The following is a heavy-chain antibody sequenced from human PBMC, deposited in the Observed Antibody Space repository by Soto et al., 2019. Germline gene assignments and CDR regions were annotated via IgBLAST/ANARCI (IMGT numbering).Heavy chain of an antibody. CDR3: ARHPGLGFGYSYAFGMDV. CDR2: IIPIFGTA. D-gene: IGHD5-18*01. CDR1: GGTFSSYA. J-gene: IGHJ6*02. V-gene: IGHV1-69*05. Sequence: VASVKVSCKSSGGTFSSYAISWVRQAPGQGLEWMGGIIPIFGTANYAQKFQGRVTMTTDTSTSTTYLELRSLRSDDTAVDFCARHPGLGFGYSYAFGMDVWAQGTTVTVSS.